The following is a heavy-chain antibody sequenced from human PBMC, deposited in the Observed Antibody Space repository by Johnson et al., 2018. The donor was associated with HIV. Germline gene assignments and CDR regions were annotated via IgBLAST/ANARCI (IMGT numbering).Heavy chain of an antibody. D-gene: IGHD1-26*01. CDR3: ARSRWGSTLGALDI. Sequence: EQLVESGGGVVQPGRSLRLSCAASGFTFSSYAMHWVRQGTGKGLEWVSAIGTAGDTYYPGSVKGRFTISRENAKNSLYLQMNSLRAGDTAVYYCARSRWGSTLGALDIWGQGTMVTVSS. CDR2: IGTAGDT. J-gene: IGHJ3*02. V-gene: IGHV3-13*01. CDR1: GFTFSSYA.